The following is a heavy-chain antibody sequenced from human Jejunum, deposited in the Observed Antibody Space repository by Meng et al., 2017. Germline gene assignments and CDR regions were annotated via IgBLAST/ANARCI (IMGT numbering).Heavy chain of an antibody. V-gene: IGHV1-2*06. J-gene: IGHJ4*02. CDR2: INPNSGDT. CDR1: GYTFTGYY. D-gene: IGHD1-1*01. CDR3: ARVDGTTPFDS. Sequence: HVQLVQSGTGVPKPGASVQASCKASGYTFTGYYIHWVRQAPGQGLEWVGRINPNSGDTNSAQKFQGRVTMTRDTSISTAYMELNRLTSDDTAVYYCARVDGTTPFDSWGQGTLVTVSS.